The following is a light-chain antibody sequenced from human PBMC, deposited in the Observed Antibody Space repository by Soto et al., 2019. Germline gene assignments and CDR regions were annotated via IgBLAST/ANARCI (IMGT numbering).Light chain of an antibody. V-gene: IGLV2-23*01. J-gene: IGLJ3*02. CDR2: ESS. CDR1: SGDVGSYNL. Sequence: QSALTQPASVSGSPGQSITISCTGTSGDVGSYNLVSWYQQHPGKAPKLMIYESSKRPSVVSSRFSGSRSGNTASLTISGLQEEDEADYYCCSFAHRSTLVFGGGTQLTVL. CDR3: CSFAHRSTLV.